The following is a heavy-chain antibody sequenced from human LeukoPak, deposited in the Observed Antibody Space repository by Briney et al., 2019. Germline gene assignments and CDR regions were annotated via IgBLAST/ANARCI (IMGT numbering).Heavy chain of an antibody. CDR1: GGSISSDNW. D-gene: IGHD6-19*01. CDR2: IYHSGST. CDR3: ATNGWYCLDH. V-gene: IGHV4-4*02. J-gene: IGHJ1*01. Sequence: SETLSLTCAASGGSISSDNWWSWVRQPPGKGLEWIGEIYHSGSTNYNPSLQSRVTISVDKSNNHFSLRLTSVTAADTAVYYCATNGWYCLDHWGQGALVTVSS.